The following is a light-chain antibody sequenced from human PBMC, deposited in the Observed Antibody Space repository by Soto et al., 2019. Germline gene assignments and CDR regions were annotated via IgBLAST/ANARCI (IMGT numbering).Light chain of an antibody. V-gene: IGKV3-20*01. CDR1: QSLSNHF. J-gene: IGKJ2*01. Sequence: EIVLTQSPATLSLSPGERATLPCRASQSLSNHFLACYQQKPGQAPRLLIHGPSTRATGIPPRFSRSGSGTEVTLTITRLEPGDFAVYFCQQYGSSPRNFGQGTKLEIK. CDR3: QQYGSSPRN. CDR2: GPS.